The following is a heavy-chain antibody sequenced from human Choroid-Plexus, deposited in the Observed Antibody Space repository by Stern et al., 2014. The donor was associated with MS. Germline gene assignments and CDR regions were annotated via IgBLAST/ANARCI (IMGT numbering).Heavy chain of an antibody. V-gene: IGHV3-30*18. CDR1: GFTFGSCA. CDR2: VSYDGSNK. CDR3: AKDRQYLTYFFDH. J-gene: IGHJ5*02. Sequence: VQLVQSGGGVVQPGRPLRLSCVASGFTFGSCAMHWVRQAPGKGLAWVAGVSYDGSNKYYADSVKGRFTISRDNSQNTLYMQRSSLRPEDTAVYYCAKDRQYLTYFFDHWGQGSLVTVSS. D-gene: IGHD2/OR15-2a*01.